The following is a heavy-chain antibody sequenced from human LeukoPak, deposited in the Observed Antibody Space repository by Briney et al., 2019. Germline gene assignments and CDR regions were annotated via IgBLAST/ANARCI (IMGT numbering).Heavy chain of an antibody. CDR1: GSAFSSYT. Sequence: GGSLRFSCADSGSAFSSYTLVWVRQAPGKGLEWVSTITRSSTYIHYADSVKGRFTISRDNPKNSPYLQMKSLRAEDTAVYYCARDTGYSDSSGYYGTNFDSWGQGTLVTVSS. CDR3: ARDTGYSDSSGYYGTNFDS. D-gene: IGHD3-22*01. V-gene: IGHV3-21*01. CDR2: ITRSSTYI. J-gene: IGHJ4*02.